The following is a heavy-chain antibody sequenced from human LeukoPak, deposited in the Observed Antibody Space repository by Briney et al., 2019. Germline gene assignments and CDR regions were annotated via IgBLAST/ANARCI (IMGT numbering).Heavy chain of an antibody. Sequence: GGSLRLSCAASGFTFSSYAMSWVRQAPGKGLEWVSAISGSGGSTYYADSVKGRFTISRDNSKNTLYLQMNSLRAEDTAVYYCAKEAKVISSSSWNYFDYWGQGTLVTVSS. D-gene: IGHD6-13*01. CDR3: AKEAKVISSSSWNYFDY. CDR1: GFTFSSYA. CDR2: ISGSGGST. J-gene: IGHJ4*02. V-gene: IGHV3-23*01.